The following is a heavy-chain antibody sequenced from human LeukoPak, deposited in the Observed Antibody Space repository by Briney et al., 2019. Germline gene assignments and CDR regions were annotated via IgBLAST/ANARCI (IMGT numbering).Heavy chain of an antibody. J-gene: IGHJ5*02. CDR3: ARTEQGGPNWFDP. CDR1: GGSISSGDYY. Sequence: SQALSLTCTVSGGSISSGDYYWSWIRQPPGKGLERIGYIYYSGSTYYNPSLKSRVTISVDTSKNQFSLKLSSVTAADTAVYYCARTEQGGPNWFDPWGQGTLVTVSS. D-gene: IGHD1-1*01. CDR2: IYYSGST. V-gene: IGHV4-30-4*01.